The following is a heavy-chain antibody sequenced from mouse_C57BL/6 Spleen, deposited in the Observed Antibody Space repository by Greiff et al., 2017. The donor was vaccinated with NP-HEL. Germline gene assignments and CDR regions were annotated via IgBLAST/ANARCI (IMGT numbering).Heavy chain of an antibody. J-gene: IGHJ4*01. CDR1: GYSFTGYY. V-gene: IGHV1-42*01. Sequence: EVQLQQSGPELVKPGASVTISCKASGYSFTGYYMNWVKQSPEKSLEWIGEINPSTGGTTYNQKFKARATLTVDKSSSTDYMQLKSLTTEDYAVYYCARAPYYAMDDWGQGTSVTVSS. CDR2: INPSTGGT. CDR3: ARAPYYAMDD.